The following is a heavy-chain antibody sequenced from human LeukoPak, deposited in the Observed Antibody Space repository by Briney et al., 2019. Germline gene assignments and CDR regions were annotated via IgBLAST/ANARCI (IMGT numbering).Heavy chain of an antibody. CDR3: AREGGYDILTGYDAFDI. CDR1: GFTFSSYA. Sequence: GGSLRLSCAASGFTFSSYAMSWVRQAPGKGLEWVSAISGSGGSTYYVDSVKGRFTISRDNSKNTLYLQMNSLRAEDTAVYYCAREGGYDILTGYDAFDIWGQGTMVTVSS. V-gene: IGHV3-23*01. J-gene: IGHJ3*02. CDR2: ISGSGGST. D-gene: IGHD3-9*01.